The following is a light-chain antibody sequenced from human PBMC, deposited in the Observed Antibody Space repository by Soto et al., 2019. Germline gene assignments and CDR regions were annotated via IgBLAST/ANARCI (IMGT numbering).Light chain of an antibody. CDR2: DAS. CDR1: QSISNC. Sequence: DIQMAQSPSTLSASVGDRLTITCRASQSISNCLAWYQQKPGKAPNLLIYDASSLKSGVPSRFSGSGSGTEFTLTISSLQPDDFATYYCQQYNSYPFTFGQGTKLQIK. J-gene: IGKJ2*01. V-gene: IGKV1-5*01. CDR3: QQYNSYPFT.